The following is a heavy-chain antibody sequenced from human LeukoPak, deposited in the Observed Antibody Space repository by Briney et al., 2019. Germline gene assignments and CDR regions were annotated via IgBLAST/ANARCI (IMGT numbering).Heavy chain of an antibody. CDR3: ARGFTYYYGSGSYTHNIYYYYYMDV. J-gene: IGHJ6*03. V-gene: IGHV7-4-1*02. Sequence: ASVKVSCKASGYTLTSYAMNWVRQAHGQGLEWMGRINTNTGNPTYDQGFTGRFVFSLDTSVSTAYLQISSLKAEDTAVYYCARGFTYYYGSGSYTHNIYYYYYMDVWGKGTTVTVSS. CDR1: GYTLTSYA. CDR2: INTNTGNP. D-gene: IGHD3-10*01.